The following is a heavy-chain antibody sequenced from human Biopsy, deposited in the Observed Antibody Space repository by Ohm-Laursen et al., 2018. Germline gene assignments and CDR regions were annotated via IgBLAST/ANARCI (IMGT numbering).Heavy chain of an antibody. CDR1: GGTFTNYA. D-gene: IGHD1-26*01. V-gene: IGHV1-69*01. J-gene: IGHJ4*02. CDR3: ARDALGGGSYRFFY. CDR2: IIPILGTA. Sequence: GSSVKVSCKASGGTFTNYAISWVRQAPGQGLEWMGGIIPILGTANYAQKFQGRVTITADESTSTAYVELSSLRSDDTAVYYCARDALGGGSYRFFYWGQGSLVTVSS.